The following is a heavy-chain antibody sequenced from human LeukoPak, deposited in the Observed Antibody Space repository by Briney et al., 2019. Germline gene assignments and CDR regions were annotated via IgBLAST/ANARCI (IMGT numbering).Heavy chain of an antibody. CDR1: GGSFSGYY. D-gene: IGHD2-2*01. CDR2: INHSGST. CDR3: ARGGRYCSSTSCYSRALGY. J-gene: IGHJ4*02. V-gene: IGHV4-34*01. Sequence: SETLSLTCAVYGGSFSGYYRSWIRQPPGKGLEWIGEINHSGSTNYNPSLKSRVTISVDTSKNQFSLKLSSVTAADTAVYYCARGGRYCSSTSCYSRALGYWGQGTLVTVSS.